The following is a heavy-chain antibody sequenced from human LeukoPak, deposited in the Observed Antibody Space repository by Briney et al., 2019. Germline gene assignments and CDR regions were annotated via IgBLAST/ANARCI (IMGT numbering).Heavy chain of an antibody. V-gene: IGHV4-38-2*02. D-gene: IGHD2-2*01. J-gene: IGHJ4*02. Sequence: PSETLSLTCTVSGHSISSAYYWGWIRPPPGKGLGWIGSIHYTGSTYYRPSLNGRLTISLDTSENQFSLKLTSVIAADTAVYYCKRFCGSTSCQGIDYWGQGNLVTVSS. CDR1: GHSISSAYY. CDR2: IHYTGST. CDR3: KRFCGSTSCQGIDY.